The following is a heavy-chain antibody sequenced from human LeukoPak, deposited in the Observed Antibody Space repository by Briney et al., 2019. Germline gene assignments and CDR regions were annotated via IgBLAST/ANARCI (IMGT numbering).Heavy chain of an antibody. CDR1: GFTFKTYG. V-gene: IGHV3-30*02. CDR3: AKEEWPLTRAPYYYYYMDV. Sequence: GGSLRLSCAAYGFTFKTYGMHWVRQAPGKGLEWVAFIRYDGSNKYYADSVKGRFTISRDNSKNTLYLQMNSLRAEDTAVYYCAKEEWPLTRAPYYYYYMDVWGKGTTVTISS. J-gene: IGHJ6*03. D-gene: IGHD2-8*01. CDR2: IRYDGSNK.